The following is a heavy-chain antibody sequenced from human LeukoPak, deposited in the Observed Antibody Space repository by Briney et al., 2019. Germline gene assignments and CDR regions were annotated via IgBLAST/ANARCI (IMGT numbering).Heavy chain of an antibody. D-gene: IGHD1-1*01. Sequence: PSETLSLTCTVSGYSITTGHYWGWIRQPPGRGLEWIGSIYRGETTYYNPSLKTRLTISLDTSKNQFSLKLSSVTAADTAVYYCASNWSDFDYWGQGILVTVSS. V-gene: IGHV4-38-2*02. CDR3: ASNWSDFDY. J-gene: IGHJ4*02. CDR2: IYRGETT. CDR1: GYSITTGHY.